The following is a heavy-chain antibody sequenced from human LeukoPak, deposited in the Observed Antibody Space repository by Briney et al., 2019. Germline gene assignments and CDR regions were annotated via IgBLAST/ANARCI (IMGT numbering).Heavy chain of an antibody. Sequence: SETLSLTCTVSGGSISSYYWSWIRQPPGKGLEWIGYIYYSGSTNYNPSLKSRVTISVDTTKNQFSLKLSSVTAADTAMYYCASSVSSGYLDYWGQGTLVTVSS. CDR1: GGSISSYY. J-gene: IGHJ4*02. CDR2: IYYSGST. V-gene: IGHV4-59*01. CDR3: ASSVSSGYLDY. D-gene: IGHD6-19*01.